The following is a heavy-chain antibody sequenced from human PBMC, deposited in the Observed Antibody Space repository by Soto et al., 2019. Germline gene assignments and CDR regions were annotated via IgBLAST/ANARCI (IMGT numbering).Heavy chain of an antibody. Sequence: QVQLVESGGGMIQPGKSLRLSCVASGFTFSNFGMHWVRQAPGKGLEWVAGISYDGRSESYVDSVRGRFTLSRDNSKNTLSLQMISLRPEDTGVYYCAKDLDVVMVRSATRGLDVWGQGTTVTVSS. CDR1: GFTFSNFG. V-gene: IGHV3-30*18. D-gene: IGHD2-15*01. CDR2: ISYDGRSE. J-gene: IGHJ6*02. CDR3: AKDLDVVMVRSATRGLDV.